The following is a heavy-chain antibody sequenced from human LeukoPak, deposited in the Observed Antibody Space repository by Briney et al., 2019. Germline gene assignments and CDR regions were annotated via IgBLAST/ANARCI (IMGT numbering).Heavy chain of an antibody. J-gene: IGHJ4*02. CDR3: ARQEHYSSSWPYYFDF. V-gene: IGHV5-51*01. CDR2: IYPGDSDT. CDR1: GYSFTTYW. Sequence: GESLKISCMASGYSFTTYWIAWVRLMPGKGLEWVGIIYPGDSDTRYSPSFEGQVTISVDKSISTAYLQWSSLKASDTAIYFCARQEHYSSSWPYYFDFWGQGTLVTVSS. D-gene: IGHD6-13*01.